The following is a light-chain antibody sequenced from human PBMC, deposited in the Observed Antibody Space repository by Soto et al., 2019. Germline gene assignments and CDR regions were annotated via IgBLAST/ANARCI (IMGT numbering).Light chain of an antibody. V-gene: IGKV1-6*01. Sequence: AIQMTQSPSSLSASVGDRVTITCRASQGIRNELNWFQQKPGKAPKLLIYTASTLQSGVPSRFNGSGSGTDFTLTISSLQPEDFATYYCLQDYNYPLTFGGGTKVEIK. CDR3: LQDYNYPLT. J-gene: IGKJ4*01. CDR2: TAS. CDR1: QGIRNE.